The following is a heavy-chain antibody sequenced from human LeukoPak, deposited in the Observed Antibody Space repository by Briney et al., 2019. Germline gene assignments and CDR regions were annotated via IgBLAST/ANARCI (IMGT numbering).Heavy chain of an antibody. Sequence: GXSLRLSCAASGFTVSSYYMSWVCQAPGKGLEWVSTIYSGRSTYYPDSLKGRFTISRDDSKNTVYLQMNSLRGEDTAVYYCARGPPQDRIYYYYMDVWGKGTTVTVSS. CDR2: IYSGRST. CDR3: ARGPPQDRIYYYYMDV. J-gene: IGHJ6*03. CDR1: GFTVSSYY. D-gene: IGHD2-15*01. V-gene: IGHV3-66*02.